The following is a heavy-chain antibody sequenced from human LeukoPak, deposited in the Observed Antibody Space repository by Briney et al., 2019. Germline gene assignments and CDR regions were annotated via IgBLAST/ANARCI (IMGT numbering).Heavy chain of an antibody. V-gene: IGHV3-7*01. D-gene: IGHD2-21*01. Sequence: GGSLSLSCAASGFTFSSYWMSWVRQAPGKGLEWVANIKQDGSEKYYVDSVKGRFTISRDNAKNSLYLQMNSLRAEDTAVYYCARDEIAPLSRPDYWGQGTLVTVSS. CDR2: IKQDGSEK. J-gene: IGHJ4*02. CDR3: ARDEIAPLSRPDY. CDR1: GFTFSSYW.